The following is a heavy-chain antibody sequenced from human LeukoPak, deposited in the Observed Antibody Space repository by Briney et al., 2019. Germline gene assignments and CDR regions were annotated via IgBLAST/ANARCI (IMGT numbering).Heavy chain of an antibody. V-gene: IGHV3-64*01. J-gene: IGHJ5*02. CDR1: GFTFSSYA. D-gene: IGHD3-3*01. CDR3: ARGTYDFWSGYNWFDP. Sequence: PGGSLRLSCAASGFTFSSYAMHWVRQAPGKGLEYVSAISSNGGSTYYANSVKGRFTISRVNSKNTLYLQMGSLRAEDMAVYYCARGTYDFWSGYNWFDPWGQGTLVTVSS. CDR2: ISSNGGST.